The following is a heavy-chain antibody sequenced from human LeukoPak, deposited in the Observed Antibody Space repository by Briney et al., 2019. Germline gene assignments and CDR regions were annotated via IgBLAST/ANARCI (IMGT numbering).Heavy chain of an antibody. CDR2: RNSDGSST. V-gene: IGHV3-74*01. Sequence: PWGSLSLSCAASGFTFSSYWMHWVRQAPGKGLVWVSRRNSDGSSTSYADSVKGRFTISRDNTKNMLYLQMNSLRAEDTAVYYCAREATYYDILTGYLNWFGPWGQGTLVTVSS. D-gene: IGHD3-9*01. J-gene: IGHJ5*02. CDR1: GFTFSSYW. CDR3: AREATYYDILTGYLNWFGP.